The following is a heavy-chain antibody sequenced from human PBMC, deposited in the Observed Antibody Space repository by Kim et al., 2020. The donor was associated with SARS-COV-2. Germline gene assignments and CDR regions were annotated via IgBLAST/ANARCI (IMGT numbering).Heavy chain of an antibody. CDR2: IIPIFGTA. V-gene: IGHV1-69*13. CDR1: GGTFSNYV. Sequence: SVKVSCKASGGTFSNYVINWVRQAPGQGLEWMGGIIPIFGTANYAQKFQGRVTITADESTSTAYMELSSLRSEDTAVYYCASPRGYSGYDFDYWGQGTLVTVSS. CDR3: ASPRGYSGYDFDY. J-gene: IGHJ4*02. D-gene: IGHD5-12*01.